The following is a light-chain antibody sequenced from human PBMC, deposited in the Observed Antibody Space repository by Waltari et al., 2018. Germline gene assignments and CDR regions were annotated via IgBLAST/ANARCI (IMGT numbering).Light chain of an antibody. Sequence: SYDLTQTPSVSAAAGQTARVTCGGDNIGSKNVPWYQQKPPLAPVLVIYADNKRPSGIPERFSGSNAGNTATLTISGVEAGDEADYYCQVWDRRTTSFVFGAGTRLTVL. V-gene: IGLV3-9*01. J-gene: IGLJ1*01. CDR2: ADN. CDR1: NIGSKN. CDR3: QVWDRRTTSFV.